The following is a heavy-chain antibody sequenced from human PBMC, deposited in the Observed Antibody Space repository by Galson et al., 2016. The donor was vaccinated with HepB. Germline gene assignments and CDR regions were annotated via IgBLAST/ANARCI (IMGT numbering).Heavy chain of an antibody. D-gene: IGHD3-3*01. V-gene: IGHV4-31*03. CDR2: ISYDDFT. CDR3: ARVAGADFWSGPNRFDP. Sequence: TLSLTCTVSGGSLNSGRYKWAWIRQHPGKGLEWIGYISYDDFTYSNPPLAGRVSISGDTSKTQFTLSLSSVTDADTAVYYCARVAGADFWSGPNRFDPWGQGTLVTVSS. J-gene: IGHJ5*02. CDR1: GGSLNSGRYK.